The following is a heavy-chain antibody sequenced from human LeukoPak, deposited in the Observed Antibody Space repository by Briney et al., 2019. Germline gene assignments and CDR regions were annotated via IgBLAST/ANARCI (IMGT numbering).Heavy chain of an antibody. J-gene: IGHJ4*02. CDR1: GYTFTGYY. D-gene: IGHD3-3*01. Sequence: ASVKVSCKASGYTFTGYYMHWVQQAPGQGLEWMGWINPNSGGTNYAQEFQGRVTMTRDTSISTAYMELSRLRSDDTAVYYCARADITIIKYYFDYWGQGTLVTVSS. CDR2: INPNSGGT. CDR3: ARADITIIKYYFDY. V-gene: IGHV1-2*02.